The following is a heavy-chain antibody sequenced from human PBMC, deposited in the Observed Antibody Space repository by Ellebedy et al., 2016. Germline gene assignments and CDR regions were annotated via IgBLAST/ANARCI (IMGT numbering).Heavy chain of an antibody. CDR3: ANPREVVGGNRS. Sequence: GESLKISXAASGFIFRSYVMNWLRQAPGKGLEWVANIKQEGREKNYVDSVKGRFTISRDDAKSSLYLQMNSLRADDTAVYYCANPREVVGGNRSWGQGTLVTVSS. V-gene: IGHV3-7*03. D-gene: IGHD4-23*01. J-gene: IGHJ5*02. CDR2: IKQEGREK. CDR1: GFIFRSYV.